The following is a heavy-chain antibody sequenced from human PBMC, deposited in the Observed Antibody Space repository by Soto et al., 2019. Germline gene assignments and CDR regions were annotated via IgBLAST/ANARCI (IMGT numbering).Heavy chain of an antibody. Sequence: SETLSLTCDVYGGSFSGYFWNWIRQSPGKGLEWIGKVNHNGRNNYNPSLKSRVTISLDMSKKQISLKLTSVTAADTAVYYCARGGSSDWQVAFDFWGQGAMVTVSS. CDR2: VNHNGRN. V-gene: IGHV4-34*01. CDR3: ARGGSSDWQVAFDF. D-gene: IGHD6-19*01. J-gene: IGHJ3*01. CDR1: GGSFSGYF.